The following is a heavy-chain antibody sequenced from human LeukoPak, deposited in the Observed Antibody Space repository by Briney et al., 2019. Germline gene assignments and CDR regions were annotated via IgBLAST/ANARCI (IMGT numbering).Heavy chain of an antibody. V-gene: IGHV4-38-2*02. D-gene: IGHD4-17*01. CDR2: INHSGST. Sequence: SETLSLTCTVSGYSISSGYYWSWIRQPPGKGLEWIGEINHSGSTNYNPSLKSRVTMSVDTSKNQFSLKVNSMTAADTAVYYCARVDYGDYSKDFDYWGQGTLVTVSS. J-gene: IGHJ4*02. CDR1: GYSISSGYY. CDR3: ARVDYGDYSKDFDY.